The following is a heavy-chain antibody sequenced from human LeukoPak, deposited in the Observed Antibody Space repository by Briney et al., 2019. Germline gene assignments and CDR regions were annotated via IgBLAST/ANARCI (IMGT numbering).Heavy chain of an antibody. CDR3: ARVLGSRVDP. CDR1: GYTFTGYY. J-gene: IGHJ5*02. V-gene: IGHV1-2*02. CDR2: INPNSGGT. Sequence: ASVKVSCKASGYTFTGYYMHWVRQAPGQGLEWMGWINPNSGGTNYAQKFQGRVTMTRDTSISTAYMEVTRLTSDDTAIYYCARVLGSRVDPWGQGTLVTVS.